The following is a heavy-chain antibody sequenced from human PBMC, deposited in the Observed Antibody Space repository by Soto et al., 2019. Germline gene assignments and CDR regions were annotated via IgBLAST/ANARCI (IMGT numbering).Heavy chain of an antibody. D-gene: IGHD5-12*01. CDR3: ARSFSGYSRFDP. CDR1: GVSISSGGSS. CDR2: IYHSGSA. J-gene: IGHJ5*02. Sequence: SETLSLTCAVSGVSISSGGSSWSWIRQPPGKGLEWIGYIYHSGSANYNPSLKGRVIISLDTSKNQFSLRLTSVTAADTAMYYCARSFSGYSRFDPWGPGTLVTAPQ. V-gene: IGHV4-30-2*02.